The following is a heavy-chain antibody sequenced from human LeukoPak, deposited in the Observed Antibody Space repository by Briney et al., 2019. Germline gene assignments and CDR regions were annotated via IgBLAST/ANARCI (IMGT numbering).Heavy chain of an antibody. V-gene: IGHV3-23*01. CDR2: INTSGGST. CDR3: AKPGGIAARSYLDY. J-gene: IGHJ4*02. D-gene: IGHD6-6*01. CDR1: GFTFSSYA. Sequence: PGGSLRLSCAVSGFTFSSYAMTWVRQAPGKGLEWVSGINTSGGSTYYADSVKGRFTISRDNSKNTVYLQMNSLRAEDTAVYYCAKPGGIAARSYLDYWGQGALVTVSS.